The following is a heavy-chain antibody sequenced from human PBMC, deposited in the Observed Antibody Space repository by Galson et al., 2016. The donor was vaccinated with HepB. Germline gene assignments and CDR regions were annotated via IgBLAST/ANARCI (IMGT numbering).Heavy chain of an antibody. CDR2: ISSRSTTI. CDR3: ARDGDYYDSSGSPGLDH. Sequence: SLRLSCAASGFTFSSFSVNWVRQAPGKGLEWVSFISSRSTTIYYADSVKGRFTISRDNAKNSLYLQMNSLRAEDTAVYYCARDGDYYDSSGSPGLDHWGQGTLVTVSS. D-gene: IGHD3-22*01. J-gene: IGHJ4*02. V-gene: IGHV3-48*04. CDR1: GFTFSSFS.